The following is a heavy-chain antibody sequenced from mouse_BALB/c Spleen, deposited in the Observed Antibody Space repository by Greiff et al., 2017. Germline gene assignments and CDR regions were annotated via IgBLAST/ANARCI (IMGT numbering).Heavy chain of an antibody. V-gene: IGHV1S137*01. J-gene: IGHJ3*01. CDR3: ARREYGNYEGFAY. CDR2: ISTYYGDA. D-gene: IGHD2-1*01. Sequence: QVQLQQSGAELVRPGVSVKISCKGSGYTFTDYAMHWVKQSHAKSLEWIGVISTYYGDASYNQKFKGKATMTVDKSSSTAYMELARLTSEDSAVYYCARREYGNYEGFAYWGQGTLVTVSA. CDR1: GYTFTDYA.